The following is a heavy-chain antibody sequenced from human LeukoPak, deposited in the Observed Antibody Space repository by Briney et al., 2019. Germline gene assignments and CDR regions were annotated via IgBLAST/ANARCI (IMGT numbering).Heavy chain of an antibody. CDR1: GYTFTAYY. D-gene: IGHD5-18*01. Sequence: GASVKVSCKASGYTFTAYYIHWVRQAPGKGLEWMGGFDPEDGETIYAQKFQGRVTMTEDTSTDTAYMELSSLRSEDTAVYYCAAGLFFQVDTAMATVPYFDYWGQGTLVTVSS. CDR3: AAGLFFQVDTAMATVPYFDY. V-gene: IGHV1-24*01. CDR2: FDPEDGET. J-gene: IGHJ4*02.